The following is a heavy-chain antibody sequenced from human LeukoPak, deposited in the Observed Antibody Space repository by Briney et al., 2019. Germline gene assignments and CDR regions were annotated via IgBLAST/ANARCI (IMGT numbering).Heavy chain of an antibody. Sequence: NPSETLSLTCTVSGGSISSGGYYWSWIRQHPGKGLEWIGYIYYSGSTYYNPSLKSRVTISVDTSKNQFSLKLSSVTAADTAVYYCAREGGFTGSGRRAFDIWGQGTMVTVSS. V-gene: IGHV4-31*03. J-gene: IGHJ3*02. CDR3: AREGGFTGSGRRAFDI. D-gene: IGHD3-10*01. CDR2: IYYSGST. CDR1: GGSISSGGYY.